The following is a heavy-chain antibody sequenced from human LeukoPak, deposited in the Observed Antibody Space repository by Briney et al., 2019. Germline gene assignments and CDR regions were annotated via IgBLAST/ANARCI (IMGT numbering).Heavy chain of an antibody. J-gene: IGHJ4*02. CDR3: AKFGNYDSSGYHDY. CDR1: GFTFSSYG. V-gene: IGHV3-30*18. CDR2: ISYDGSNK. Sequence: PGRSLRLSCAASGFTFSSYGMHWVRQAPGKGLEWVVVISYDGSNKYYADSVKGRFTISRDNSKNTLYLQMNSLRAEDTAVYYCAKFGNYDSSGYHDYWGQGTLVTVSS. D-gene: IGHD3-22*01.